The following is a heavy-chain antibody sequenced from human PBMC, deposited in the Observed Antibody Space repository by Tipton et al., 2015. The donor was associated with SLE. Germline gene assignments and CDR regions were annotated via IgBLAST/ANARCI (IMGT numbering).Heavy chain of an antibody. D-gene: IGHD1-26*01. CDR3: ARDGRVGATTDAFDL. CDR2: ITSSGGTI. V-gene: IGHV3-48*03. CDR1: GFTFSDSE. Sequence: GSLRLSCAASGFTFSDSEMNWVRQAPGKGLEWVSYITSSGGTIYYADSVKGRFTISGDNAKNSLYLQMNSLRAEDTATYYCARDGRVGATTDAFDLWGQGTMVTVSS. J-gene: IGHJ3*01.